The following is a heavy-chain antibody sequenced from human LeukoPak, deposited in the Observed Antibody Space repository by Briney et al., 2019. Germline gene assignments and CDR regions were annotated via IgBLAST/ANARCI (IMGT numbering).Heavy chain of an antibody. D-gene: IGHD2-8*01. Sequence: SETLSLTCTVSGGSISSGSYYWNWIRQPAGKGLEWIGQIHTSGSTSYNPYLKSRVTISVDTSKNQFSLKLSAVTAADTAVYYCARSKWPTPSGFDYWGQGTLVTVSS. V-gene: IGHV4-61*09. CDR3: ARSKWPTPSGFDY. CDR1: GGSISSGSYY. J-gene: IGHJ4*02. CDR2: IHTSGST.